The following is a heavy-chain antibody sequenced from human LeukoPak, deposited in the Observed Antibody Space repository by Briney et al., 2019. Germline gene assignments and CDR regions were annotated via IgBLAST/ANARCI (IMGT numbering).Heavy chain of an antibody. CDR1: GGSISSSSYY. CDR3: ARRSYDILTGYIHGWFDP. CDR2: IYYSGST. D-gene: IGHD3-9*01. V-gene: IGHV4-39*01. Sequence: SETLSLTCTVSGGSISSSSYYWGWIRQPPGKGLEWIGSIYYSGSTYYNPSLKSRVTISVDTSKNQFSLKLSSVTAADTAVYYCARRSYDILTGYIHGWFDPWGQGTLVTVSS. J-gene: IGHJ5*02.